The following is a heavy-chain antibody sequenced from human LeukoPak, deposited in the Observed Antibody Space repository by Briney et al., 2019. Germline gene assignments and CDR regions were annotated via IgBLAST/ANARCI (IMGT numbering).Heavy chain of an antibody. Sequence: PGGSLRLSCAASGITFSNYGMHWVRQAPGKGLEWVTFMSCDGSNEFYADSVKGRFTISRDNSKNTLYLQMNSLRPEDTAVYFCAKAVPKCTSSTCHIDYWGQGTLVTVSS. V-gene: IGHV3-30*02. CDR2: MSCDGSNE. J-gene: IGHJ4*02. CDR3: AKAVPKCTSSTCHIDY. CDR1: GITFSNYG. D-gene: IGHD2-2*01.